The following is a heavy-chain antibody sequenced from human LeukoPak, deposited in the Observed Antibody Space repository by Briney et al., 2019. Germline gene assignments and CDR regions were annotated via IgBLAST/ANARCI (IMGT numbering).Heavy chain of an antibody. CDR1: GDSISTYY. J-gene: IGHJ4*02. CDR2: INHSGST. D-gene: IGHD3-9*01. CDR3: AGSQLRYFDWLFPTDY. V-gene: IGHV4-34*01. Sequence: SETLSLTCSVSGDSISTYYWSWIRQPPGKGLEWIGEINHSGSTNYNPSLKSRVTISVDTSKNQFSLKLSSVTAADTAVYYCAGSQLRYFDWLFPTDYWGQGTLVTVSS.